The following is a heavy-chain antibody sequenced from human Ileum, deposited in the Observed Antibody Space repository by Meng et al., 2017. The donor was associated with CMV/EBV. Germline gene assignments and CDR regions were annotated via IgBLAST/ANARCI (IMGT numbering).Heavy chain of an antibody. J-gene: IGHJ4*02. CDR1: GFTFSSYS. V-gene: IGHV3-23*01. Sequence: GGSLRLSCAASGFTFSSYSMNWVRQAPGKGLDWVSGISGGGGTTYYADSVKGRFTISRDNSKNTLYLQMNSLRAEDTAVYYCAKPLTTSCNKCYSDYWGQGTLVTVSS. D-gene: IGHD1/OR15-1a*01. CDR2: ISGGGGTT. CDR3: AKPLTTSCNKCYSDY.